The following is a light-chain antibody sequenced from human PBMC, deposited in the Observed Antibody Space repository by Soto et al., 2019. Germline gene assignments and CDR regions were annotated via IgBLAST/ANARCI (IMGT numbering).Light chain of an antibody. Sequence: DIQMTQSPSTLSASVGDRVTITCRASQSISSWLAWYQQKPGKAPKLLIYKASSLESGVPSRFSASGSGTEFTLTISSLQPDDFATYNCQQYTNFFTFGPGTKVDIK. CDR3: QQYTNFFT. CDR2: KAS. J-gene: IGKJ3*01. V-gene: IGKV1-5*03. CDR1: QSISSW.